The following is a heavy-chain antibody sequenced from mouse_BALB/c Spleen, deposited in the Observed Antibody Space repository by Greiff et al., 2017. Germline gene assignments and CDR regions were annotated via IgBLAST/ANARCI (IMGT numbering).Heavy chain of an antibody. V-gene: IGHV10-1*02. J-gene: IGHJ3*01. D-gene: IGHD2-14*01. CDR2: IRSKSNNYAT. Sequence: EVKLVESGGGLVQPKGSLKLSCAASGFTFNTYAMNWVRQAPGKGLEWVARIRSKSNNYATYYADSVKDRFTISRDDSQSMLYLQMNNLKTEDTAMYYCVDRSFAYWGQGTLVTVSA. CDR3: VDRSFAY. CDR1: GFTFNTYA.